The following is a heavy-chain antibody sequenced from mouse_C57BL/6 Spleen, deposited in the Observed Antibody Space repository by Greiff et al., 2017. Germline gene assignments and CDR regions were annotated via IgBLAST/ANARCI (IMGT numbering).Heavy chain of an antibody. CDR1: GYTFTEYT. J-gene: IGHJ3*01. CDR2: FYPGSGSI. V-gene: IGHV1-62-2*01. CDR3: ERHEERGYDAAWFAD. D-gene: IGHD2-2*01. Sequence: VQRVESGAELVKPGASVKLSCKASGYTFTEYTIHWVKQRSGRGLAWIGWFYPGSGSIKYNEKFKDKATLTVDKSSSTVYVELSRLTSEDSAVYFCERHEERGYDAAWFADWGQGTLVTVSA.